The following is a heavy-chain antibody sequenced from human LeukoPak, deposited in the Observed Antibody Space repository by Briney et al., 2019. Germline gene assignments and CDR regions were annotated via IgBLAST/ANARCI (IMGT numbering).Heavy chain of an antibody. CDR1: GYTFTRYY. J-gene: IGHJ6*02. CDR3: ARDQWDVYYDFWSGPASDYYYGMDV. CDR2: INPNSGGT. Sequence: ASVKVSCKASGYTFTRYYMHWVRQAPGQGLEWMGWINPNSGGTNYAQKFQGRVTMTRDTSISTAYMELSRLRSDDTAVYYCARDQWDVYYDFWSGPASDYYYGMDVWGQGTTVTVSS. V-gene: IGHV1-2*02. D-gene: IGHD3-3*01.